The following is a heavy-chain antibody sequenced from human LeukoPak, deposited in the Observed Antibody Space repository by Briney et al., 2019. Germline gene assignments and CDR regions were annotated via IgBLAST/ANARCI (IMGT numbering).Heavy chain of an antibody. V-gene: IGHV3-30*18. D-gene: IGHD6-19*01. J-gene: IGHJ4*02. Sequence: SGGSLRLSCAASGFTFSSYGMHWVRQAPGKGLEWVAVISYDGSTKYYADSVEGRFTIFRDNSKKTLALQMNSLRPEDTAVYYCAKLSHSSGDDYWGQGTVVIVSS. CDR1: GFTFSSYG. CDR2: ISYDGSTK. CDR3: AKLSHSSGDDY.